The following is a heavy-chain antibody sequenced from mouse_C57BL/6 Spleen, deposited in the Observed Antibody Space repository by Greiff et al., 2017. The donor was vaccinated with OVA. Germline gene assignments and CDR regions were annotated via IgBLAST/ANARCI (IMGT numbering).Heavy chain of an antibody. Sequence: EVKVEESGEGLVKPGGSLKLSCAASGFTFSSYAMSWVRQTPEKRLEWVAYISSGGDYIYYADTVKGRFTISRDNARNTLYLQMSSLKSEDTAMYYCTREEDYGAMDYWGQGTSVTVSS. CDR2: ISSGGDYI. CDR1: GFTFSSYA. CDR3: TREEDYGAMDY. V-gene: IGHV5-9-1*02. J-gene: IGHJ4*01.